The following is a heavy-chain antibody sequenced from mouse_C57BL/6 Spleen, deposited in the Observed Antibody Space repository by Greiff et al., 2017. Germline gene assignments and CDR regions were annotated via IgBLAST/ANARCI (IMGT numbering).Heavy chain of an antibody. CDR1: GFTFSDFY. V-gene: IGHV7-1*01. D-gene: IGHD4-1*01. CDR2: SRNKANDYTK. CDR3: ARASNWDVGGYFDY. Sequence: EVKLVESGGGLVQSGRSLRLSCATSGFTFSDFYMEWVRQAPGKGLEWIAASRNKANDYTKEYSASVKGRFIVSRDTSQSILYLQMNALRAEDTAIYYCARASNWDVGGYFDYRGQGTTLTVSS. J-gene: IGHJ2*01.